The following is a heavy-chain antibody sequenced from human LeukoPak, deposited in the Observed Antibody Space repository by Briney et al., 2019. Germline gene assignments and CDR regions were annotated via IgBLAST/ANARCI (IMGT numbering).Heavy chain of an antibody. D-gene: IGHD1-26*01. CDR3: ARDNRYSGSYCDY. V-gene: IGHV1-69*13. J-gene: IGHJ4*02. CDR1: GGTFSSYA. CDR2: IIPIFGTA. Sequence: SVKVSCKASGGTFSSYAISWVRQAPGQGLEWMGGIIPIFGTANYAQKFQGRVTITADESTSTAYMELSRLRSEDTAVYYCARDNRYSGSYCDYWGQGTLVTVSS.